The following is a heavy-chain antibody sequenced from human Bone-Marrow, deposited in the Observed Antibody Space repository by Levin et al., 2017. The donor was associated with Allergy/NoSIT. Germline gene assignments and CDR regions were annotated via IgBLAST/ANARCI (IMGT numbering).Heavy chain of an antibody. Sequence: GGSLRLSCAASGFTFSSDWMTWVRQAPGKGLEWVANIKQDGSEKHYADSVKGRFTISRDNAKNSLSLQMDSLRVEDTAVYYCARHRGQVGLVDHWGQGTLVTVSS. J-gene: IGHJ5*02. CDR3: ARHRGQVGLVDH. CDR2: IKQDGSEK. CDR1: GFTFSSDW. V-gene: IGHV3-7*01. D-gene: IGHD2-15*01.